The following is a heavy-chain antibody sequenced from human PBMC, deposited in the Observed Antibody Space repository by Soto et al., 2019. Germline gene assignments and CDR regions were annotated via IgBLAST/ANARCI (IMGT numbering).Heavy chain of an antibody. J-gene: IGHJ4*02. CDR1: GGTFSNHV. D-gene: IGHD2-15*01. CDR3: ARGRGGSCYDY. V-gene: IGHV1-2*02. CDR2: INPNSGGT. Sequence: ASVKVSCKASGGTFSNHVISWVRQAPGQGLEWMGWINPNSGGTNYAQKFQSRVTMTRDTSISTAYMELSRLRSDDTAVYYCARGRGGSCYDYWGQGTLVTVSS.